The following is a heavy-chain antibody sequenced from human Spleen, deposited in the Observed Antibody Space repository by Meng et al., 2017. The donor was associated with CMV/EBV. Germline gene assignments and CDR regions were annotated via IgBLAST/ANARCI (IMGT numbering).Heavy chain of an antibody. CDR1: A. D-gene: IGHD3-22*01. J-gene: IGHJ3*01. CDR3: ARGGQKYYDTSGYQSLSFDV. Sequence: ANNRGGKATGKGLEWMGGIIPRVGRANYAQKFQGRVTITADKSTSTVYMELSSLKSDDTAVYYCARGGQKYYDTSGYQSLSFDVWGQGTMVTVSS. V-gene: IGHV1-69*06. CDR2: IIPRVGRA.